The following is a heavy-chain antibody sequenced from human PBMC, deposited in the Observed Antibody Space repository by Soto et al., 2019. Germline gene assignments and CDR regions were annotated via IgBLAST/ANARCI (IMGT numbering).Heavy chain of an antibody. J-gene: IGHJ4*02. CDR1: GGSFSGYY. Sequence: PSETLSLTCAVYGGSFSGYYWSWIRQPPGKGLEWIGEINHSGSTNYNPSLKSRVTISVDTSKNQFSLKLSSVTAADTAVYYCARKSVVVTALDYWGQGTLVTVSS. CDR3: ARKSVVVTALDY. V-gene: IGHV4-34*01. D-gene: IGHD2-21*02. CDR2: INHSGST.